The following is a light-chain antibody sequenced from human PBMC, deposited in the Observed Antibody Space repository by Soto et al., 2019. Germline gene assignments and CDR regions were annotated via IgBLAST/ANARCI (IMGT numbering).Light chain of an antibody. CDR2: DAS. J-gene: IGKJ2*01. V-gene: IGKV1-5*01. CDR3: QQYNSYHT. CDR1: QSISSW. Sequence: DIQMTQSPSTLSASVGDRVTITCRASQSISSWLAWYQQKPGKAPKLLIYDASSLESGVPSRFSGSGSGTEFTLTISSLQPDDFATYYCQQYNSYHTFGQGTNLEIK.